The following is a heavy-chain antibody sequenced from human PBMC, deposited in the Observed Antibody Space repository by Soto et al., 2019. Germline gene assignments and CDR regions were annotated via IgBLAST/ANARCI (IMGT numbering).Heavy chain of an antibody. Sequence: QVQLQESGPGLVKPSETLSLTCTVSDGSVSSGSYHWGWIRQPPGKGLEWIGYIYHSGSTNYNPSLKSRVTISVDTSKNQFSLSLTSVTAADTAVYYCARLSAAWFDPWGQGTLVTVAS. J-gene: IGHJ5*02. CDR1: DGSVSSGSYH. V-gene: IGHV4-61*01. CDR2: IYHSGST. D-gene: IGHD6-19*01. CDR3: ARLSAAWFDP.